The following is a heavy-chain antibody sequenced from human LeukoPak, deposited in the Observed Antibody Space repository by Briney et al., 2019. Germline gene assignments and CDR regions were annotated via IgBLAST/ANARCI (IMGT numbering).Heavy chain of an antibody. V-gene: IGHV1-69*05. Sequence: GSSVKVSCKASGGTFSSYAINWVRQAPGRGLEWMGGIIPIFGTANYAQKFQGRVTITTDESTSTAYMELSSLRSEDTAVHYCARDNYAGANWFDPWGQGTLVTVSS. J-gene: IGHJ5*02. CDR2: IIPIFGTA. CDR3: ARDNYAGANWFDP. CDR1: GGTFSSYA. D-gene: IGHD1-7*01.